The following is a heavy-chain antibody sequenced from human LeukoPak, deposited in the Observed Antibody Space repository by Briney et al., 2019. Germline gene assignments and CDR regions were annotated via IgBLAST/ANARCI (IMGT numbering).Heavy chain of an antibody. CDR1: GYSFIDYD. J-gene: IGHJ4*02. CDR2: INPNSGGT. V-gene: IGHV1-2*02. Sequence: ASVKVSCKTFGYSFIDYDINWMRQAPGQGLEWMGWINPNSGGTNYAQKFQGRVTMTRDTSISTAYMELSRLRSDDTAVYYCARGGNSLDYWGQGTLVTVSS. CDR3: ARGGNSLDY. D-gene: IGHD4-23*01.